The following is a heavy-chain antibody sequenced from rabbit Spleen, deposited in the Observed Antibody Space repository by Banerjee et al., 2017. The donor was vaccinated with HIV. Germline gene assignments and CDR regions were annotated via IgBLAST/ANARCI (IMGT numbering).Heavy chain of an antibody. Sequence: QEQLEESGGGLVKPEGSLTLTCKVSGFDFSSDAMCWVRQAPGKGLEWIACIVVRSGGRTYYANWARGRFTIAKTSSTTVTLQMTSLTAADTATYFCANYGGNSGYNLWGPGTLVT. D-gene: IGHD1-1*01. J-gene: IGHJ4*01. CDR3: ANYGGNSGYNL. V-gene: IGHV1S45*01. CDR2: IVVRSGGRT. CDR1: GFDFSSDA.